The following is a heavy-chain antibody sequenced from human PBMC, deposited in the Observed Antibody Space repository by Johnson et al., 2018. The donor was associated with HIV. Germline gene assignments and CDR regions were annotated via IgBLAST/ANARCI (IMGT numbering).Heavy chain of an antibody. CDR3: ARGAITMIRGVIAFDI. Sequence: VQLVESGGGLIQPGGSLRLSCAASGFSVSSNYMSWVRQAPGKGLEWVSVIYGGGGTNYADSVQVRFTISRDNSKNALHLQMNSLTAEDTAVYYCARGAITMIRGVIAFDIWGQGTMVTVSS. CDR2: IYGGGGT. V-gene: IGHV3-53*01. CDR1: GFSVSSNY. D-gene: IGHD3-10*01. J-gene: IGHJ3*02.